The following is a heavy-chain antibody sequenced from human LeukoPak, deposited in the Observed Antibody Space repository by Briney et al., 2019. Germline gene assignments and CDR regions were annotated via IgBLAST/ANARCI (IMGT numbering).Heavy chain of an antibody. J-gene: IGHJ6*03. CDR2: IRYDGSNK. V-gene: IGHV3-30*02. CDR3: AKDPRFEQTYYYYYYMDV. CDR1: GFTFSSYG. D-gene: IGHD3-10*01. Sequence: GGSLRLSCAASGFTFSSYGMHWVRQPPGKGLEWVAFIRYDGSNKYYADSVKGRFTISRDNSKNTLYLQMNSLRAEDTAVYYCAKDPRFEQTYYYYYYMDVWGKGTTVTVSS.